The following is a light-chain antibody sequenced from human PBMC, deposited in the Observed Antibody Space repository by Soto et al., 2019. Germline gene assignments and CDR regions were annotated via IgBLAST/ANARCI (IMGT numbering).Light chain of an antibody. J-gene: IGLJ1*01. CDR2: SNN. Sequence: QSVLAQPPSASGTPGQRVTISCSGSSSNIGSNTVNWYQQLPGTAPKLLIYSNNQRPSGVPDRFSGSKSGTSASLAISGLQSEDEADYYCAAWDDSLNVYVFGTGNKVTVL. V-gene: IGLV1-44*01. CDR3: AAWDDSLNVYV. CDR1: SSNIGSNT.